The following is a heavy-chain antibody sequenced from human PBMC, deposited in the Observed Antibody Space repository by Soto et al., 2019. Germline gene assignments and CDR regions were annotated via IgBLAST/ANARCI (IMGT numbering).Heavy chain of an antibody. CDR3: ASLIAAAGPPHSPRYYYGMDV. Sequence: GSMKGSRQASGYTFTSYAMHLVRQAPRQRVEGVGWINAGNGTADYAQKFQGRVTITADESTSTAYMELSSLRSEDTAVYYCASLIAAAGPPHSPRYYYGMDVWGQGTTVTVSS. CDR2: INAGNGTA. J-gene: IGHJ6*02. D-gene: IGHD6-13*01. CDR1: GYTFTSYA. V-gene: IGHV1-3*01.